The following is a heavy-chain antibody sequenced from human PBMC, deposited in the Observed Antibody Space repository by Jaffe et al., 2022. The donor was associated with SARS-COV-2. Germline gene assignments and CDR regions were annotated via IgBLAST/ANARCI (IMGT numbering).Heavy chain of an antibody. CDR3: ARDLGIPWGGYFDS. J-gene: IGHJ4*02. Sequence: EVQLVESGGGLVQPGGSLRLSCEASGFSFNTYSMNWVRQAPGKGLEWISYISSTSDLILHADFVEGRFTVSRDNAKNSLYLQMNSLRAEDTAVYYCARDLGIPWGGYFDSWGQGTLVTVSS. CDR2: ISSTSDLI. CDR1: GFSFNTYS. D-gene: IGHD3-16*01. V-gene: IGHV3-48*01.